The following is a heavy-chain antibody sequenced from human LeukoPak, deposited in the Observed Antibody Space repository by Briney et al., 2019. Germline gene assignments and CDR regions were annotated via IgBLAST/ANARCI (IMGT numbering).Heavy chain of an antibody. J-gene: IGHJ6*03. D-gene: IGHD2-2*02. Sequence: SETLSLTCVVSGGSISSYYWSWIRQPPGKGLEWIGYIYYSGSTNYNPSLKSRVTISVDTSMNQFSLKLSSVTAADTAVYYCARGLRYCSSTSCYKHYYMDVWGKGTTVTVSS. V-gene: IGHV4-59*01. CDR3: ARGLRYCSSTSCYKHYYMDV. CDR1: GGSISSYY. CDR2: IYYSGST.